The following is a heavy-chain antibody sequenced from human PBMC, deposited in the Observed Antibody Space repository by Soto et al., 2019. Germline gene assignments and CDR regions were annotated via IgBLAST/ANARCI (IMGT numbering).Heavy chain of an antibody. D-gene: IGHD4-17*01. CDR2: ISSSSSTI. J-gene: IGHJ4*02. CDR3: ARDSQYGDYEDY. V-gene: IGHV3-48*02. CDR1: GFTFSSYS. Sequence: GXLRLSFSASGFTFSSYSMTWVRQAPGKGLEWVSYISSSSSTIYYADSVKGRFTISRDNAKNSLYLQMNSLRDEDTAVYYCARDSQYGDYEDYWRQGTLVTVSS.